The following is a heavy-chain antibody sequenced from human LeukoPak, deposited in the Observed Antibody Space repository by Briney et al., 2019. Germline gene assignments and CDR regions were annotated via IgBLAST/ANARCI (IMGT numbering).Heavy chain of an antibody. CDR1: GFNFFIYA. J-gene: IGHJ3*01. V-gene: IGHV3-23*01. CDR2: ISASGATT. CDR3: AKVRKGVGAFDL. Sequence: GGALRLSCAASGFNFFIYAMSWGRPAPGRGLPWVSGISASGATTYYADSLKGRFTVSRDISENTLYLQMNSLRAEDTAIYYCAKVRKGVGAFDLWGQGTMVTVSS. D-gene: IGHD3-16*01.